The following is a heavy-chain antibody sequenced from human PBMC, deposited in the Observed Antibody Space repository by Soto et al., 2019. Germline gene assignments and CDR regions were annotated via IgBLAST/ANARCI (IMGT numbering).Heavy chain of an antibody. D-gene: IGHD3-3*01. CDR2: INAGNGNT. J-gene: IGHJ3*02. CDR1: GYTFTSYA. Sequence: ASVKVSCKASGYTFTSYAMHWVRQAPGQRLEWMGWINAGNGNTKYSQKFQGRVTITRDTSASTAYMELSSLRSEDTAVYYCARGSEWYYDFWSGYSRLDAFDIWGQGTMVTVSS. CDR3: ARGSEWYYDFWSGYSRLDAFDI. V-gene: IGHV1-3*01.